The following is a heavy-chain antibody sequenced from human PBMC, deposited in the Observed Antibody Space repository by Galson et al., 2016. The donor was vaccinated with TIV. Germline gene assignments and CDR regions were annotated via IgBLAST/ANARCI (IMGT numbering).Heavy chain of an antibody. J-gene: IGHJ2*01. CDR1: GGSISSYY. CDR3: ARGFTDSSGYYHTHWYFDL. D-gene: IGHD3-22*01. Sequence: SETLSLTCTVSGGSISSYYWSWIRQPPGKGLEWIGYIYYRGSTNYNPSLKSRVTISVDTSKNQFSLKLSSVTAADTAVYYCARGFTDSSGYYHTHWYFDLWGRGTLVTVSS. CDR2: IYYRGST. V-gene: IGHV4-59*01.